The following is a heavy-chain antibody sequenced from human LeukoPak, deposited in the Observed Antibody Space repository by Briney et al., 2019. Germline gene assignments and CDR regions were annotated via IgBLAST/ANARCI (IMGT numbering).Heavy chain of an antibody. CDR1: GFTVSSNY. J-gene: IGHJ4*02. Sequence: PGGSLRLSCAASGFTVSSNYMSWVRQAPGKGLEWVSAIYSGGSTYYADSVKGRFTISRDNSKNTLYLQMNSLRAGDTAVYYCARGVYGDSPKYWGQGTLVTVSS. CDR3: ARGVYGDSPKY. D-gene: IGHD4-17*01. V-gene: IGHV3-53*01. CDR2: IYSGGST.